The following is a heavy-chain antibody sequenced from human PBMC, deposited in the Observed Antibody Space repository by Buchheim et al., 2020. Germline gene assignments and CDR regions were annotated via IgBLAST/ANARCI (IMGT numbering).Heavy chain of an antibody. D-gene: IGHD3-3*01. CDR2: ISSSSSYT. J-gene: IGHJ6*02. CDR3: ARDLSKGDFWSGYAVYGMDV. CDR1: GFTFSDYY. Sequence: QVQLVESGGGLVKPGGSLRLSCAASGFTFSDYYMSWIRQAPGKGLEWVSYISSSSSYTNYEDSVKGRFTISRDNAKNSMYLQMNSLRAEDTAVYYCARDLSKGDFWSGYAVYGMDVWGQGTT. V-gene: IGHV3-11*06.